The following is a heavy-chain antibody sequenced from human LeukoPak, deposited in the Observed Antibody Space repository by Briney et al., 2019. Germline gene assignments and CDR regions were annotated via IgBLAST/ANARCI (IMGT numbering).Heavy chain of an antibody. Sequence: GGSLRLSCAASGFTVNNNYMGRVPHAPGKGREWISVIYSGGSTNYADSEKGRFTISRDNAKTTLYLQMNSLRAEDTAVYYCARERVANGDWFDPWGQGPLVTVSS. J-gene: IGHJ5*02. CDR2: IYSGGST. V-gene: IGHV3-66*01. CDR1: GFTVNNNY. D-gene: IGHD1-1*01. CDR3: ARERVANGDWFDP.